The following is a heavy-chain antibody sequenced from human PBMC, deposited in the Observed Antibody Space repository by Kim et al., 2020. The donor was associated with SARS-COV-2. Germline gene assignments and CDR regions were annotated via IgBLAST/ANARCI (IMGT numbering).Heavy chain of an antibody. CDR3: ARGHAVDC. V-gene: IGHV4-39*01. CDR2: GGA. D-gene: IGHD2-2*01. Sequence: GGAYYNPALTSRLTSSVDTSKNQFSLGLGSVTAADTAVYYCARGHAVDCWGQGTLVTVSS. J-gene: IGHJ4*02.